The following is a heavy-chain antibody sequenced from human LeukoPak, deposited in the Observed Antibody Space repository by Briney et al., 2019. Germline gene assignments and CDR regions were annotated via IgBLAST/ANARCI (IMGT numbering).Heavy chain of an antibody. Sequence: GRSLRLSCATSGFTFSHYGMQWDRQAPGKGLEWVAVIWSDGSNRYYGDPVKGRFTISRDNFQRTVYLQMNSLRAEDTAVYYCAKDAQRGFDYSNSLDNWGQGTLVTVSS. CDR1: GFTFSHYG. CDR3: AKDAQRGFDYSNSLDN. D-gene: IGHD4-11*01. J-gene: IGHJ4*02. V-gene: IGHV3-33*06. CDR2: IWSDGSNR.